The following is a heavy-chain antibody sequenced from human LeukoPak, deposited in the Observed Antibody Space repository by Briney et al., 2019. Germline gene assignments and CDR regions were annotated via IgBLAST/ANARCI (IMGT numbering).Heavy chain of an antibody. CDR2: INHSGST. CDR1: GGSFSGYY. V-gene: IGHV4-34*01. Sequence: SETLSLTCAVYGGSFSGYYWSWIRQPPGKGLEWIGEINHSGSTYYNPSLKSRVTISVDTSKNQFSLKLSSVTAADTAVYYCARHSRTYYNGSGRSIDYWGQGTLVIVS. CDR3: ARHSRTYYNGSGRSIDY. J-gene: IGHJ4*02. D-gene: IGHD3-10*01.